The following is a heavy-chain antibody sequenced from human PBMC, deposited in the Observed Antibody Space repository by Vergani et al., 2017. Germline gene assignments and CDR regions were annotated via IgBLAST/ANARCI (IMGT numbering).Heavy chain of an antibody. V-gene: IGHV3-23*01. J-gene: IGHJ3*02. CDR1: GFIFSTYA. CDR3: AKVGRSEVAGTFGAFDI. D-gene: IGHD6-19*01. Sequence: ELQLLESGGDLVQPGGSLRLSCTASGFIFSTYAMSWVRQAPGKGLEWFSTLSASDRRSHYADSVKGRFTISGDISKNTLFLHMNSLRPEDTAVYYCAKVGRSEVAGTFGAFDIWGQGTMVTVSS. CDR2: LSASDRRS.